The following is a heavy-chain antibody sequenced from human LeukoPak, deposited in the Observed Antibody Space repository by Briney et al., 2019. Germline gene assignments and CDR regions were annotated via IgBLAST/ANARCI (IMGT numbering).Heavy chain of an antibody. CDR3: ARANTYSSSWETDY. CDR2: MSPSSGNT. Sequence: GASVKVSCKASGYTFTSYDIDWVRQATGQGLEWMGWMSPSSGNTGYAQKFQGRVTITRNTSISTAYMELSRLRSDDTAVYYCARANTYSSSWETDYWGQGTLVTVSS. CDR1: GYTFTSYD. J-gene: IGHJ4*02. D-gene: IGHD6-13*01. V-gene: IGHV1-8*03.